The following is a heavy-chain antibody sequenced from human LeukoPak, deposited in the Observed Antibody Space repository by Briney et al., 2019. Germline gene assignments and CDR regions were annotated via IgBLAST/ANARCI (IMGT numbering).Heavy chain of an antibody. J-gene: IGHJ3*02. CDR2: INPSGGST. Sequence: ASVKVSCKASGYTFTSYYMHWVRQAPGQGLEWMGIINPSGGSTSYAQKFQGRVTVTRDTSTSTVYMELSSLGSEDTAVYYCARGCGDPDAFDIWGQGTMVTVSS. CDR1: GYTFTSYY. D-gene: IGHD2-21*02. V-gene: IGHV1-46*01. CDR3: ARGCGDPDAFDI.